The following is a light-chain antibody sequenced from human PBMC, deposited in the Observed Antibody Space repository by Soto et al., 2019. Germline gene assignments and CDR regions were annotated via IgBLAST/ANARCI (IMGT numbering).Light chain of an antibody. CDR2: GNS. CDR1: SSNIGAGYD. CDR3: QTYDSSLSRSRVV. J-gene: IGLJ2*01. V-gene: IGLV1-40*01. Sequence: SVLTQPPSVSAAPGQRVTISCTGSSSNIGAGYDVQWYRQLPGTAPKLLIYGNSNRPSGVPDRFSASKSGTSASLAITGLQADDEADYYCQTYDSSLSRSRVVFGGGTKLTVL.